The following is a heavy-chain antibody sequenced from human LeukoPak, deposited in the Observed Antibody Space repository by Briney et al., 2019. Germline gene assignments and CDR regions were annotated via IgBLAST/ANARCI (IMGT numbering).Heavy chain of an antibody. J-gene: IGHJ4*02. CDR3: ARDPSAAGDY. V-gene: IGHV4-39*07. CDR2: IYYSGST. CDR1: GFTFSSYW. Sequence: GSLRLSCAASGFTFSSYWMSWVRQPPGKGLEWIGSIYYSGSTYYNPSLKSRVTISVDTSKNQFSLKLSSVTAADTAVYYCARDPSAAGDYWGQGTLVTVSS. D-gene: IGHD6-25*01.